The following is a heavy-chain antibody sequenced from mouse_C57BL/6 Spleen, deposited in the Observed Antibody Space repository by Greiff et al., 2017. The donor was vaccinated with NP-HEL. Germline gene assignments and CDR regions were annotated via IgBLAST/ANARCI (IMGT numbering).Heavy chain of an antibody. CDR3: TREGNGNYPYYAMDY. CDR2: IYPRSGNT. V-gene: IGHV1-81*01. D-gene: IGHD2-1*01. CDR1: GYTFTSYG. J-gene: IGHJ4*01. Sequence: VQLQQSGAELARPGASVKLSCKASGYTFTSYGISWVKQRTGQGLEWIGEIYPRSGNTYYTEKFKGKATLTADNSSSTAYMELRSLTSEDSADYFCTREGNGNYPYYAMDYWGQGTTVTVSS.